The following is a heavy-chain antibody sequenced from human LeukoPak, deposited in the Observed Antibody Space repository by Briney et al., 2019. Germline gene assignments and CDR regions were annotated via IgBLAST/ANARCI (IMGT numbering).Heavy chain of an antibody. CDR3: AKDGDYYGSGSRPHDY. J-gene: IGHJ4*02. D-gene: IGHD3-10*01. CDR1: GFTFSSYG. Sequence: GGSLRLSCAASGFTFSSYGMHWVRQAPGKGLEWVAFIRYDGSNKYYADSVKGRFTISRDNSKNTLYLRMNSLRAEDTAVYYCAKDGDYYGSGSRPHDYWGQGTLVTVSS. V-gene: IGHV3-30*02. CDR2: IRYDGSNK.